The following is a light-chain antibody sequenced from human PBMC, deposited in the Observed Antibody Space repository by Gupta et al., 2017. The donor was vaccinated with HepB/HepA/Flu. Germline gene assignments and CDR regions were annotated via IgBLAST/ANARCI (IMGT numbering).Light chain of an antibody. Sequence: DIQMTQSPSSLSASVGDRVTITCRASQSISSSLNWYQQRPGKAPKLLIYDATTVQSGVPSRFSGSGSGTDFSLSIGSLQPEDFVTYYCQQNYRTPKTFGQGTXVEVK. V-gene: IGKV1-39*01. CDR3: QQNYRTPKT. J-gene: IGKJ1*01. CDR1: QSISSS. CDR2: DAT.